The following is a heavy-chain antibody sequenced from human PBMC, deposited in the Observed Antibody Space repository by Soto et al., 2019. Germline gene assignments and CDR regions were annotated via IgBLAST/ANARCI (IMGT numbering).Heavy chain of an antibody. J-gene: IGHJ6*03. V-gene: IGHV4-59*08. Sequence: SETLSLTCTVSGGSISSYYWSWIRQPPGKGLEWIGYIYYSGSTNYNPSLKSRVTISVDTSKNQFSLKLSSVTAADTAVYYCARQGPQDGDYAYYYYYMDVWGKGTTVTVSS. CDR3: ARQGPQDGDYAYYYYYMDV. CDR2: IYYSGST. D-gene: IGHD4-17*01. CDR1: GGSISSYY.